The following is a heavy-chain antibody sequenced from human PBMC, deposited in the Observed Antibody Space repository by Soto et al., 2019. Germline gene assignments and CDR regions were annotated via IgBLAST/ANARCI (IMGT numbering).Heavy chain of an antibody. D-gene: IGHD2-21*02. Sequence: ASVKVSCKASGYTFTSSDINWVRQATGQRFEYLGWMNPNSGNTGYVQKFQGRVTITRDTSASTAYMELNSLRAEDTAVYYCARDPFDCGDDCSSNYWGQGTRVTVSS. CDR3: ARDPFDCGDDCSSNY. J-gene: IGHJ4*02. V-gene: IGHV1-8*01. CDR1: GYTFTSSD. CDR2: MNPNSGNT.